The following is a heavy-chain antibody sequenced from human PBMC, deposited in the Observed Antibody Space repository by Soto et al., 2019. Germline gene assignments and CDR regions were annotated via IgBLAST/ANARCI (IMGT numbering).Heavy chain of an antibody. V-gene: IGHV3-66*01. Sequence: EVQLVESGGGLVQPGGSLRLSCAASGFTVSNNYMSWVRQAPGKGLEGVSVIYSGGSTHYADTVKGRFTISRDNSKNTLYLQMNSLRAEDTDVYFCASSPSVGYWGQGTLVTVSS. CDR1: GFTVSNNY. J-gene: IGHJ4*02. CDR3: ASSPSVGY. CDR2: IYSGGST. D-gene: IGHD1-26*01.